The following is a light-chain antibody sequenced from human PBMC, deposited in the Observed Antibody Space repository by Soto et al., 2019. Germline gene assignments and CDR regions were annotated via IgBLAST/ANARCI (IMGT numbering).Light chain of an antibody. V-gene: IGKV1-5*03. Sequence: DIQMTQSPSTLSGSVGDRVTITCRASQTISSWLVWYQQKPGKAPKLLIYKASTLKSGVPSRFSGSGSGTEFTLTISSLQPDDFATYYCQQYNTYSTWTFGQGTKVDI. CDR1: QTISSW. CDR2: KAS. CDR3: QQYNTYSTWT. J-gene: IGKJ1*01.